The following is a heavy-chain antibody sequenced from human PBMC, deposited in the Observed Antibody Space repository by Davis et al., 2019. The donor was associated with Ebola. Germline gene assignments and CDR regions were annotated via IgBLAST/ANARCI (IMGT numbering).Heavy chain of an antibody. CDR2: IYHSGST. V-gene: IGHV4-30-2*01. J-gene: IGHJ4*02. Sequence: PSETLSLTCAVSGGSISSGGYSWSWIRQPPGKGLEWIGYIYHSGSTYYNPSLKSRVTISVDKSKNQFSLKLSSVTAADTAVYYCARDHAGKLDYWGQGTLVTVSS. CDR1: GGSISSGGYS. CDR3: ARDHAGKLDY. D-gene: IGHD1-26*01.